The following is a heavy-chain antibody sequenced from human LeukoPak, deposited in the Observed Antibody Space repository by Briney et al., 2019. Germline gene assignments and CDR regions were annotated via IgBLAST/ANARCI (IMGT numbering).Heavy chain of an antibody. Sequence: GGSLRLSCAASGFTFSSYSMNWVRQAPGKGLEWVSSINSNSSYIYYTDSLKGRFTISRDNAKNSLYLQMNSLRAEDTAVYYCANEGGGAFDFWGQGTMVTVSS. V-gene: IGHV3-21*01. CDR2: INSNSSYI. CDR3: ANEGGGAFDF. CDR1: GFTFSSYS. J-gene: IGHJ3*01. D-gene: IGHD3-16*01.